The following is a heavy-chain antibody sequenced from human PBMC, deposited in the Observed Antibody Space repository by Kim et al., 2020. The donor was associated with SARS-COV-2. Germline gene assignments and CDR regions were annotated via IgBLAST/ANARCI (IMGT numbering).Heavy chain of an antibody. J-gene: IGHJ5*02. Sequence: KGRFTISRDNSKNTLYLQMNRLRVEETAIYYCAKPMIRGIIVTPGANSFDPWGQGTLVTVSS. D-gene: IGHD3-10*01. CDR3: AKPMIRGIIVTPGANSFDP. V-gene: IGHV3-23*01.